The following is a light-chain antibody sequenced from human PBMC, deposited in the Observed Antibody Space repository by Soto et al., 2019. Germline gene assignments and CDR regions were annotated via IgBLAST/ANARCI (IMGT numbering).Light chain of an antibody. Sequence: IQMTQSPSSLSASVGDRVTITCRASQTIVTYLNWYLQKPGKAPKLLIYKASTLKSGVPSRFSGSGSGTEFTLTISSLQPDDFATYYCQHYNSYSEAFGQGTKVDIK. CDR3: QHYNSYSEA. V-gene: IGKV1-5*03. J-gene: IGKJ1*01. CDR2: KAS. CDR1: QTIVTY.